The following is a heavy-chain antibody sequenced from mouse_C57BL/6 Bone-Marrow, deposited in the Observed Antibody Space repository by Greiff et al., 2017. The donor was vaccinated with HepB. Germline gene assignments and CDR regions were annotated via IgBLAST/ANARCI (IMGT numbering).Heavy chain of an antibody. V-gene: IGHV1-81*01. CDR2: IYPRSGNT. J-gene: IGHJ2*01. Sequence: LVESGAELARPGASVKLSCKASGYTFTSYGISWVKQRTGQGLEWIGEIYPRSGNTYYNEKFKGKATLTADKSSSTAYMELRSLTSEDSAVYFCAREGYYYGSSLGYWGQGTTLTVSS. CDR3: AREGYYYGSSLGY. CDR1: GYTFTSYG. D-gene: IGHD1-1*01.